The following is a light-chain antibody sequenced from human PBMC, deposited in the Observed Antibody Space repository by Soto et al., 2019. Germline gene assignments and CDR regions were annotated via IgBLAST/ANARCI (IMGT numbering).Light chain of an antibody. CDR1: SSDVGAYNY. Sequence: QSVLTQPASVSGSPGQSITISCTGTSSDVGAYNYVSWYQQHPGKAPKLMIYEVNNRPSGVSNRFSGSKSSNTASLTISGLQAEDEADYYCSSYAGSSTYVFGTGTKVTVL. J-gene: IGLJ1*01. CDR3: SSYAGSSTYV. CDR2: EVN. V-gene: IGLV2-14*01.